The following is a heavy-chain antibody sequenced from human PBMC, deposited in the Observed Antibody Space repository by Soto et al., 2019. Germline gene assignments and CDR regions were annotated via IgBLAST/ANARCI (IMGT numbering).Heavy chain of an antibody. CDR3: ARDRERDAWYEDY. V-gene: IGHV3-23*01. D-gene: IGHD6-13*01. J-gene: IGHJ4*02. CDR1: GFRFSGYA. CDR2: ISGSDGST. Sequence: GGSLRLSCVASGFRFSGYAMSWVRQAPGEGLEWVSVISGSDGSTYYADSVKGRFTISRDDSKSTLFLQINSLRAEDTAIYYCARDRERDAWYEDYWGQGTLVTVSS.